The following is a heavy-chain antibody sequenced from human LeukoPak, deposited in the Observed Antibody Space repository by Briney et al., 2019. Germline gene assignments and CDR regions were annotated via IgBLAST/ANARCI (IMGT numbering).Heavy chain of an antibody. CDR2: ISGSGGST. V-gene: IGHV3-23*01. D-gene: IGHD1-26*01. Sequence: GGSLRLSCAASGFTFSSYAMSWVRQAPGKGLEWVSAISGSGGSTYYADSVKGRFTISRDNSKNTLYLQMNSLRAEDTAVYYCAKGKATEIYYYYYGMDVWGQGTTVTVSS. CDR3: AKGKATEIYYYYYGMDV. CDR1: GFTFSSYA. J-gene: IGHJ6*02.